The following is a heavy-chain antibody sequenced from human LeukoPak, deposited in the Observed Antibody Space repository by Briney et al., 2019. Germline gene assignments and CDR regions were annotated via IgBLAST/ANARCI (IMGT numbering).Heavy chain of an antibody. D-gene: IGHD3/OR15-3a*01. CDR3: ARVYGLSWFDP. CDR1: GFTVSSNY. J-gene: IGHJ5*02. Sequence: GGSLRLSCAASGFTVSSNYMSWVRQAPGKGLEWVSVIYSGGSTYYADSVKGRFTISRDNSKNTLYLQMNSLRAEDTAVYYCARVYGLSWFDPWGQGTLVTVSS. CDR2: IYSGGST. V-gene: IGHV3-53*01.